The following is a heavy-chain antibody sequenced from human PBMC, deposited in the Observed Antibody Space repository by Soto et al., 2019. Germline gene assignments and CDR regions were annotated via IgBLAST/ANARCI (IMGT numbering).Heavy chain of an antibody. CDR1: GYTFSNYG. CDR2: ISLYSDGT. CDR3: ARGGYFDSSNYLAY. J-gene: IGHJ4*02. Sequence: ASVEVSCKTSGYTFSNYGITWVRKAPGQPLEWLGWISLYSDGTNYAQKFQGRVIIERDTSASTAYMELSSLRSEDTAVYYCARGGYFDSSNYLAYWGLGTLVPVSS. D-gene: IGHD3-22*01. V-gene: IGHV1-18*01.